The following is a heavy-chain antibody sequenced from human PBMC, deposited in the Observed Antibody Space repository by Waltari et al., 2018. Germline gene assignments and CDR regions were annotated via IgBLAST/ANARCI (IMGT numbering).Heavy chain of an antibody. Sequence: QVQLVQSGAEVKKPGASVKVSCKASGYTFTSYDINWVRQATGQGLEWMGWINPNSCNTGEAQKFQGRVTMTRNTTISTAYMELSSLRSEETAVYYCALYYYDSSGYYYAGAFDIWGQGTMVTVSS. CDR2: INPNSCNT. D-gene: IGHD3-22*01. CDR3: ALYYYDSSGYYYAGAFDI. CDR1: GYTFTSYD. J-gene: IGHJ3*02. V-gene: IGHV1-8*01.